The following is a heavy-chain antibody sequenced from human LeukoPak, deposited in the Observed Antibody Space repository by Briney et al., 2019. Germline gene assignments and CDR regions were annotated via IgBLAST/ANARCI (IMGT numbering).Heavy chain of an antibody. CDR2: IYYSGST. V-gene: IGHV4-39*01. Sequence: SETLSLTCTVSGGSISSNSYYWGWIRQPPGKGLKWIRSIYYSGSTYYNPSLKSRVTISVDTSKNQFSLKLSSVTAADTAVYYCARGSRYDFWSGYYRGHYFDHWGQGTLVTVSS. D-gene: IGHD3-3*01. CDR3: ARGSRYDFWSGYYRGHYFDH. J-gene: IGHJ4*02. CDR1: GGSISSNSYY.